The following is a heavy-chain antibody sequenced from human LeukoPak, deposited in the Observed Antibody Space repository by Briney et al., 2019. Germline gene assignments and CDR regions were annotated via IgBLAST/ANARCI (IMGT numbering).Heavy chain of an antibody. CDR2: IYSGGST. Sequence: GGSLRLSCAASGFTVSSNYMSWVRQAPGKGLEWVSVIYSGGSTYYADSVKGRFTISRDNAKNSLYLQMNSLRAEDMALYYCAKDSGDTNYFDYWGQGTLVTVSS. CDR1: GFTVSSNY. J-gene: IGHJ4*02. V-gene: IGHV3-53*05. D-gene: IGHD3-10*01. CDR3: AKDSGDTNYFDY.